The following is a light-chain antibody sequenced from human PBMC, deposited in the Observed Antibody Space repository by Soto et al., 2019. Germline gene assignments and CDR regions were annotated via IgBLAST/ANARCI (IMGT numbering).Light chain of an antibody. CDR3: QQYYSTPRLT. CDR1: QSVLYSSNNKNY. CDR2: WAS. J-gene: IGKJ4*01. Sequence: DIVMTQSPDSLAVSLGERATINCKSSQSVLYSSNNKNYFAWYQQKPGQPPKLLIYWASTRESGVPDRFSGSGSGTDFTLTISSRQAEDVAVYYCQQYYSTPRLTFGGGTKVEIK. V-gene: IGKV4-1*01.